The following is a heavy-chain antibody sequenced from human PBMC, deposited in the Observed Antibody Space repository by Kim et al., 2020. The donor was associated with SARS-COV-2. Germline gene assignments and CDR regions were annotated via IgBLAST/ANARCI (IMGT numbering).Heavy chain of an antibody. CDR2: MNPNSGNT. Sequence: ASVKVSCKASGYTFTSYDINWVRQATGQGLEWMGWMNPNSGNTGYAQKFQGRVTMTRNTSISTDYMELSSLRSEDTAVYYCARPDIVVVVAATRRFGDYYYGMDVWGQGTTVTVSS. CDR3: ARPDIVVVVAATRRFGDYYYGMDV. CDR1: GYTFTSYD. J-gene: IGHJ6*02. V-gene: IGHV1-8*01. D-gene: IGHD2-15*01.